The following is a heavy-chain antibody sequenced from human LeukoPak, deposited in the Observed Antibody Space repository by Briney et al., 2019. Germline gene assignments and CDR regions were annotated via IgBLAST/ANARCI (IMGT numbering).Heavy chain of an antibody. CDR1: GFTFSSYW. Sequence: GGSLRLSCAASGFTFSSYWMHWVRQAPGKGLVWVSRIHSDGSSTNYADSVKGRFTISRDNAKNTLYLQMNSLRAEDTAVYYCAREATVTTRNAFDIWGQGKMVPVSS. D-gene: IGHD4-17*01. CDR2: IHSDGSST. J-gene: IGHJ3*02. CDR3: AREATVTTRNAFDI. V-gene: IGHV3-74*01.